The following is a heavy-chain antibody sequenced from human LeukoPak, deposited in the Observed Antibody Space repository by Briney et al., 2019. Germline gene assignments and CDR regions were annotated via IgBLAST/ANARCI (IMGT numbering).Heavy chain of an antibody. D-gene: IGHD2-21*01. J-gene: IGHJ5*02. CDR2: IYYTGST. Sequence: PSETLSLTCTVSGYSISNGYYWGWIRQPPGKGLEWIGYIYYTGSTNYNPPLKSRVTISVDTSKNQFSLRLTSVTAADTAVYYCARDHTEVVNAGVGFDPWGQGTLVTVSS. CDR3: ARDHTEVVNAGVGFDP. V-gene: IGHV4-61*01. CDR1: GYSISNGYY.